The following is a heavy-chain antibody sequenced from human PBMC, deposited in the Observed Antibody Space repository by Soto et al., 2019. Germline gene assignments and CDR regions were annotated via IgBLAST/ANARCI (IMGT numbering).Heavy chain of an antibody. D-gene: IGHD1-26*01. V-gene: IGHV3-33*01. CDR1: GFTFSSYG. Sequence: QVQLVESGGGVVQPGRSLRLSCAASGFTFSSYGMHWVRQAPGKGLEWVAVIWYDGSNKYYADSVKGRFTISRDNSKNTLYLQMNSLRAEDTAVYYCARETWELDYYGMDVWGQGTTVTVSS. CDR3: ARETWELDYYGMDV. J-gene: IGHJ6*02. CDR2: IWYDGSNK.